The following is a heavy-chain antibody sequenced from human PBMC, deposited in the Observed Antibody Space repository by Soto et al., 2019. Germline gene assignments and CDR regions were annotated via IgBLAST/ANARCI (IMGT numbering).Heavy chain of an antibody. CDR2: ISGEGDKK. V-gene: IGHV3-23*01. CDR3: AKDGIAARELTYYFDY. CDR1: GITLKTYG. D-gene: IGHD6-6*01. J-gene: IGHJ4*02. Sequence: GGSLRLSCAVSGITLKTYGMSWVRQAPGKGLEWVAGISGEGDKKYYADSVKGRFTISRDNSKNTLYLQMNSLRAEDTAVYYCAKDGIAARELTYYFDYWGQGTLVTVSS.